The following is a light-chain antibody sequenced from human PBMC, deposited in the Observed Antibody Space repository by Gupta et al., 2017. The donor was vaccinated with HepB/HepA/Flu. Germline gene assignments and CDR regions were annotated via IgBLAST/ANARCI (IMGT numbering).Light chain of an antibody. J-gene: IGLJ3*02. CDR3: NSRDSSGKHVV. CDR2: GKT. Sequence: SSELTQDPAVSVALGQTVRITCQGDSLRSYYASWYQQKPGQAPVLVIYGKTNRPSEIPARFSGSSSGNTASLTITGAQAEDEAAYYCNSRDSSGKHVVFGGGTKLTVL. CDR1: SLRSYY. V-gene: IGLV3-19*01.